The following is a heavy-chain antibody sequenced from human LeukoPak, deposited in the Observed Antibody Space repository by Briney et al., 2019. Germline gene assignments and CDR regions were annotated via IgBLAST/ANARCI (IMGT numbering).Heavy chain of an antibody. CDR2: IYSSGTT. Sequence: SENLSLTCTVSGGSISNYYWSWIRQPAGKGLEWIGRIYSSGTTNYNPSLKSRVTMSVDTSKNQFSLKLSSVTAADTAVYYCARFGLRGAFDIWGQGTMVTVSS. CDR1: GGSISNYY. V-gene: IGHV4-4*07. D-gene: IGHD3/OR15-3a*01. J-gene: IGHJ3*02. CDR3: ARFGLRGAFDI.